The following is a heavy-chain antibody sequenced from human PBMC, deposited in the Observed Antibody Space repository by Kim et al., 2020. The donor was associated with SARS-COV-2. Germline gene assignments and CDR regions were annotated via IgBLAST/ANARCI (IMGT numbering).Heavy chain of an antibody. CDR3: AREYCSGGSCRGGDY. CDR2: IIPIFGTA. J-gene: IGHJ4*02. CDR1: GGTFSSYA. D-gene: IGHD2-15*01. Sequence: SVKVSCKASGGTFSSYAISWVRQAPGQGLEWMGGIIPIFGTANYAQKFQGRVTITADESTSTAYMELSSLRSEDTAVYYCAREYCSGGSCRGGDYWGQGTLVTVSS. V-gene: IGHV1-69*13.